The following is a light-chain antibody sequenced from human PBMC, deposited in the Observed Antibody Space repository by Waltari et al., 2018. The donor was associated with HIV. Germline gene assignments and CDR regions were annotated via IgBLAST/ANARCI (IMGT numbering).Light chain of an antibody. V-gene: IGKV1-17*02. CDR1: QGVRNE. CDR3: LQHNSYPLIT. J-gene: IGKJ5*01. CDR2: AAS. Sequence: DIQMTQSPSSLSASVGDRVTVTCRASQGVRNELALFQQKPGQAPQRLIYAASHLQSGVPSRFSGSGSETYFTLTITDLQPEDSATYFCLQHNSYPLITFGQGTRLEI.